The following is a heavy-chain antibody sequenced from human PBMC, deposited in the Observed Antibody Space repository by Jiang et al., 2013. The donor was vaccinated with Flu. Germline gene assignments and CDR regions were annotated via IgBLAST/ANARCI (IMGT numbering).Heavy chain of an antibody. CDR1: GYTFTSYG. J-gene: IGHJ1*01. CDR3: ARDPGLLWFGESPAEYFQH. D-gene: IGHD3-10*01. Sequence: GAEVKKPGASVKVSCKASGYTFTSYGISWVRQAPGQGLEWMGWISAYNGNTNYAQKLQGRVTMTTDTSTSTAYMELRSLRSDDTAVYYCARDPGLLWFGESPAEYFQHWGQGTLVTVSS. CDR2: ISAYNGNT. V-gene: IGHV1-18*04.